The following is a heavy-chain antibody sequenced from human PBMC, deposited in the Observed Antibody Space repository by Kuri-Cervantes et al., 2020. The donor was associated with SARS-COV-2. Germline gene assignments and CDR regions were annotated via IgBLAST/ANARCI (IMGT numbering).Heavy chain of an antibody. V-gene: IGHV1-18*01. Sequence: ASVKVSCKASGYSFTSYGISWVRQAPGQGLEWMGWISAYNGNTNYAQKVQGRVTITRDTSASTAYMELSSLRSEDTAVYYCARGYSSSWYSPAHDYWGQGTLVTVSS. J-gene: IGHJ4*02. D-gene: IGHD6-13*01. CDR3: ARGYSSSWYSPAHDY. CDR1: GYSFTSYG. CDR2: ISAYNGNT.